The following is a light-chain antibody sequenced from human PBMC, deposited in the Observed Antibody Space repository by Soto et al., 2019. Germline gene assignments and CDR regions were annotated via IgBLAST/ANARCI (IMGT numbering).Light chain of an antibody. Sequence: QSVLTQPPSASGFPGRSVTISCTGTNSDVGGYNYVSWYQQYPGKAPKLIIYEVNERPSGVPDRFSGSKSGNTASLTVSGLQTADEADYYCSSYAGSNWYVFGTGTKVTVL. V-gene: IGLV2-8*01. CDR1: NSDVGGYNY. J-gene: IGLJ1*01. CDR3: SSYAGSNWYV. CDR2: EVN.